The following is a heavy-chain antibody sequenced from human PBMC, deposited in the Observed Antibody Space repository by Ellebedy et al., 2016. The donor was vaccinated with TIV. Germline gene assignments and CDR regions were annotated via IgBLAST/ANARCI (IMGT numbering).Heavy chain of an antibody. Sequence: GESLKISXAASGFTFHTYAINWVRQAPGKGLEWVSEISDDTSRTNYADSVQGRFTISRDNSKNSLYLQMNSLRAEDTAVYYCARDSSMGSLAVAFFPYWGQGTLVTVSS. V-gene: IGHV3-23*01. CDR1: GFTFHTYA. D-gene: IGHD6-19*01. J-gene: IGHJ4*02. CDR2: ISDDTSRT. CDR3: ARDSSMGSLAVAFFPY.